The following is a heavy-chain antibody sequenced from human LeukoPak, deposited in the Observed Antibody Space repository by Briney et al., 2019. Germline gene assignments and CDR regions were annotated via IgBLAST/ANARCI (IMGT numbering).Heavy chain of an antibody. CDR3: AREIIAATLDG. CDR2: ISGSNGYF. CDR1: GFTFSSYW. J-gene: IGHJ4*02. V-gene: IGHV3-21*01. D-gene: IGHD1-26*01. Sequence: GGSLRLSCAASGFTFSSYWMSWIRQAPGKGLEWVASISGSNGYFYYADSVKGRFTISRGNARNSLFLQMNSLTAEDTAVYYCAREIIAATLDGWGQGTLVIVSS.